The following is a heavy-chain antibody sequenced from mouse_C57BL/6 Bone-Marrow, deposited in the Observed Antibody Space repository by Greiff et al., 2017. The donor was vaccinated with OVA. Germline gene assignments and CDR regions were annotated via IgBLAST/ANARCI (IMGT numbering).Heavy chain of an antibody. CDR3: TTWDTTVVGGFDY. CDR2: IDPENGDT. CDR1: GFNIKDDY. V-gene: IGHV14-4*01. D-gene: IGHD1-1*01. J-gene: IGHJ2*01. Sequence: EVQLQQSGAELVRPGASVKLSCTASGFNIKDDYMHWVKQRPEQGLEWIGWIDPENGDTEYASKFQGKATITADTSSNTAYLQLRSLTSEDTAVYYGTTWDTTVVGGFDYWGQGTTLTVSS.